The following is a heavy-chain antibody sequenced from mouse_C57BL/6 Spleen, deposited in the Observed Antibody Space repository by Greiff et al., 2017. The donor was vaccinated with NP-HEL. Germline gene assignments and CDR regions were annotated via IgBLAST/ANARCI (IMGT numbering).Heavy chain of an antibody. D-gene: IGHD3-1*01. CDR1: GYAFSSSW. Sequence: VQLQQSGPELVKPGASVKISCKASGYAFSSSWMNWVKQRPGKGLEWIGRIYPGDGDTNYNGKFKGKATLTADKSSSTAYMQLSSLTSEDSAVYFCARSPDRGYFDVWGTGTTVTVSS. CDR3: ARSPDRGYFDV. CDR2: IYPGDGDT. J-gene: IGHJ1*03. V-gene: IGHV1-82*01.